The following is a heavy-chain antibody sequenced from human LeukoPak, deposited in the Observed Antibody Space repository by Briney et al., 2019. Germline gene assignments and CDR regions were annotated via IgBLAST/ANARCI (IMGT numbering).Heavy chain of an antibody. CDR2: ISSSSSYI. CDR1: GFTFSSYS. D-gene: IGHD2-2*01. CDR3: ARVPTGGYCSSTSCYYFDY. Sequence: PGGSLRLSCAASGFTFSSYSMNWVRQAPGKGLEWVSSISSSSSYIYYADSVKGRFTISGDNAKNSLYLQMNSLRAEDTAVYYCARVPTGGYCSSTSCYYFDYWGQGTLVTVSS. J-gene: IGHJ4*02. V-gene: IGHV3-21*01.